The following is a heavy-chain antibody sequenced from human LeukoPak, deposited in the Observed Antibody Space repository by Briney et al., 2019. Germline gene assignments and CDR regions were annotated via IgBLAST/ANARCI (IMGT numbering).Heavy chain of an antibody. Sequence: GGSLRLSCAASGFTFSSYAMSWVHQAPGKGLEWVSAISGSGGSTYYADSVKGRFTTSRDNSKNTLYLQMNSLRAEDTAVYYCAKGLRFLDLDYWGQGTLVTVSS. CDR3: AKGLRFLDLDY. CDR1: GFTFSSYA. V-gene: IGHV3-23*01. J-gene: IGHJ4*02. CDR2: ISGSGGST. D-gene: IGHD3-3*01.